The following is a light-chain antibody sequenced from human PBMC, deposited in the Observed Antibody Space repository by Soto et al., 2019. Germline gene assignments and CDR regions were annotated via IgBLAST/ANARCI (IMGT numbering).Light chain of an antibody. Sequence: DIQMTQSPSSLSASVGDRVTITCRASQDISVYLAWYQQKPGKVPKLLIYSASTLQSGVPSRFSGSGSGTDFTLTISSLQPEDVATYSCQSFNTAPLTFGQGTRLEIK. CDR1: QDISVY. CDR2: SAS. J-gene: IGKJ5*01. CDR3: QSFNTAPLT. V-gene: IGKV1-27*01.